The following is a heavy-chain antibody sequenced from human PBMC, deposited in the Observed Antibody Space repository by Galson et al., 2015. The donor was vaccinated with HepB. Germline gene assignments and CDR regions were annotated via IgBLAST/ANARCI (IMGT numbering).Heavy chain of an antibody. CDR3: ARQASWNFGDNWFDP. V-gene: IGHV4-39*01. CDR2: IYYSGST. CDR1: GSISSSSYY. Sequence: GSISSSSYYWGWIRQPPGKGLEWIGSIYYSGSTYYNPSLKSRVTISVDTSKNQFSLKLSSVTAADTAVYYCARQASWNFGDNWFDPWGQGTLVTVSS. J-gene: IGHJ5*02. D-gene: IGHD1-7*01.